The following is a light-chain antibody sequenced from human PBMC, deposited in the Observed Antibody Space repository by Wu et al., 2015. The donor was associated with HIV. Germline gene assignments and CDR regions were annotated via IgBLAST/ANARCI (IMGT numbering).Light chain of an antibody. CDR1: QSINTN. J-gene: IGKJ2*01. Sequence: EVVMTQSPATLSVSPGERATLSCWASQSINTNLAWYQQRPGQAPRLLIYGASTRATGIPARFSGSGSGTEFTLTISSMQSEDFAVYYCQQYGSSPYTFGQGTKLEIK. V-gene: IGKV3-15*01. CDR2: GAS. CDR3: QQYGSSPYT.